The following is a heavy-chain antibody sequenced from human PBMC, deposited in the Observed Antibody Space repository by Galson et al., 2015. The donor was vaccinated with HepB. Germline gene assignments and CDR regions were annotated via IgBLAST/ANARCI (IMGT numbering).Heavy chain of an antibody. J-gene: IGHJ4*02. V-gene: IGHV5-10-1*04. Sequence: QSGAEVKKPGQSLRISFTFRSTTYWLSWVRQMPGKGLEVVGTIAPGDSYTNYRPSFQGQATNPVDKSFNTAYLQWSGLKASDSARYYCASGGSGYHYADYWGQGTLLTVSS. CDR3: ASGGSGYHYADY. D-gene: IGHD3-22*01. CDR1: FRSTTYW. CDR2: IAPGDSYT.